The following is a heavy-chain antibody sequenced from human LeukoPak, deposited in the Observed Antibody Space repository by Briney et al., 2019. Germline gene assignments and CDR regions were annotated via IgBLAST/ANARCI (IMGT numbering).Heavy chain of an antibody. Sequence: GGSLKISCAASGFTFSGSSMHWVRQASGKGLEWVGRVRTKGHSYATAYAASVKGRFSISRDDSKKTTYLQMNSLKAEDTAAYYCSRGARDADYETWFDPWGRGTLVTVSS. CDR3: SRGARDADYETWFDP. V-gene: IGHV3-73*01. J-gene: IGHJ5*02. CDR1: GFTFSGSS. D-gene: IGHD4-17*01. CDR2: VRTKGHSYAT.